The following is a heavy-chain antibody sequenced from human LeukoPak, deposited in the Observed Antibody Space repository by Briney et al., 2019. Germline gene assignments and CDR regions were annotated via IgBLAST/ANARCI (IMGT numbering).Heavy chain of an antibody. Sequence: PSETLSLTCTVSGYSISSGYYWGWIRQPPGKGLEWIGSIYHSGSTNYNPSLKSRVTISVDTSKNQFSLKLSSVTAADTAVYYCARQYYYGSGSYYRRGFDLWGRGTLVTVSS. CDR2: IYHSGST. CDR3: ARQYYYGSGSYYRRGFDL. V-gene: IGHV4-38-2*02. D-gene: IGHD3-10*01. J-gene: IGHJ2*01. CDR1: GYSISSGYY.